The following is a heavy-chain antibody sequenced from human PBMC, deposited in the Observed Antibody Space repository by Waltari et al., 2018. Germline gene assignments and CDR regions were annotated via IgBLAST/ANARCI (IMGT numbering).Heavy chain of an antibody. D-gene: IGHD1-20*01. Sequence: EEQLVESGGGSVHPGGSLRLSCAASGFAFSSYSMNWVRQAPGRGLEWVAYISTSGRSNNIYYADSVKGRFTISRDNARNSLYLQMNSLGVEDTAVYYCARDQTVTGTTIYAFDIWGQGTMVTVSS. V-gene: IGHV3-48*01. CDR2: ISTSGRSNNI. CDR3: ARDQTVTGTTIYAFDI. J-gene: IGHJ3*02. CDR1: GFAFSSYS.